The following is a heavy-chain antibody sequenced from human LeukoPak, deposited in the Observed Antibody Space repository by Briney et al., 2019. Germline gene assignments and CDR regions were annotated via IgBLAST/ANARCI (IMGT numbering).Heavy chain of an antibody. J-gene: IGHJ3*02. CDR1: GFTFSSYA. V-gene: IGHV3-23*01. CDR2: MSGSGGYT. D-gene: IGHD3-22*01. Sequence: GGSLRLSCAASGFTFSSYAMGWVRQAPGKGLEWVSGMSGSGGYTNYADSVKGRFTISRDNSKNTLYLQMNSLRADDTAVYYCAKGLDYYDSSGYYSLAAFDIWGQGTMVTVSS. CDR3: AKGLDYYDSSGYYSLAAFDI.